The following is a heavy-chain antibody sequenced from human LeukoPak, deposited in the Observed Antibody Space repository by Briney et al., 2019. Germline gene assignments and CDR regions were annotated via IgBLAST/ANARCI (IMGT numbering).Heavy chain of an antibody. Sequence: GGSLRLSCAASGFTFSSYWMSWVGQAPGKGLEWVANIKQDGSEKYYVDSVKCRFTISRDNAKNSLYLQMNSLRAEDTAVYYCARDRYDILTAHDYWGQGTLVTVSS. CDR1: GFTFSSYW. V-gene: IGHV3-7*01. CDR2: IKQDGSEK. J-gene: IGHJ4*02. D-gene: IGHD3-9*01. CDR3: ARDRYDILTAHDY.